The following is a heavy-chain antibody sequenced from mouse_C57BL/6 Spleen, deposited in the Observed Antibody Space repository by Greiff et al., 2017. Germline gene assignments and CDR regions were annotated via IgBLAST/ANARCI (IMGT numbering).Heavy chain of an antibody. J-gene: IGHJ4*01. CDR1: GYTFTSYW. CDR2: IDPSDGYT. CDR3: ARGAQATGAMDY. V-gene: IGHV1-69*01. D-gene: IGHD3-2*02. Sequence: QVQLQQPGAELVMPGASVKLSCKASGYTFTSYWMHWVKQRPGQGLEWIGEIDPSDGYTNYNQKVKGKSTLSVDKSSSTAYMQLSSLTSEDSAVYYCARGAQATGAMDYWGQGTSVTVSS.